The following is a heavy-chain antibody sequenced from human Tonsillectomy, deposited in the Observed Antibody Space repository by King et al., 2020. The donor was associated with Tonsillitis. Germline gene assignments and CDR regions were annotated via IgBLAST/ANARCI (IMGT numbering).Heavy chain of an antibody. CDR2: ISGSGGST. V-gene: IGHV3-23*04. CDR3: AKVGRGGGRGGDYYYYYGMDV. CDR1: GFTFSSYA. J-gene: IGHJ6*02. D-gene: IGHD1-26*01. Sequence: VQLVESGGGLVQPGGSLRLSCAASGFTFSSYAMSWVRQAPGKGLEWVSAISGSGGSTYYADSVKGRFTISRDNSKNTLYLQMNSLRAEDTAVYYCAKVGRGGGRGGDYYYYYGMDVWGQGTTVTVSS.